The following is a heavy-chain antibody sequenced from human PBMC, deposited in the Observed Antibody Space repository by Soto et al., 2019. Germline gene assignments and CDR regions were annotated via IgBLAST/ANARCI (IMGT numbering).Heavy chain of an antibody. J-gene: IGHJ4*02. CDR3: ARESGAGDDDFWRGDYFDY. CDR2: ISAGGSSK. CDR1: GFTFRSYA. D-gene: IGHD3-3*01. V-gene: IGHV3-23*01. Sequence: EVQLLESGGGLVQPGGSLRLSCAASGFTFRSYAMTWVRQAPGKGLEWVATISAGGSSKYHADSVRGRFTISRDNSKSTLYLQMNSLRAEDTAAYYCARESGAGDDDFWRGDYFDYWGQGTLATVSS.